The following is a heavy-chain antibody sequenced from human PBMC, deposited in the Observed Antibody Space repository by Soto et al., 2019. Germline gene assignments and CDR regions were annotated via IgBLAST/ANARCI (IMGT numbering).Heavy chain of an antibody. J-gene: IGHJ6*01. CDR2: IIPIFGTA. CDR1: GCTFSSYA. V-gene: IGHV1-69*13. Sequence: SVKVSCKASGCTFSSYAISWVRQAPGQGLEWMGGIIPIFGTANYAQKFQGRVTITADESTSTAYMELSSLRSEDTAVYYCARASHRYCNSTSCNGYGMELWGQGTTVTVTS. CDR3: ARASHRYCNSTSCNGYGMEL. D-gene: IGHD2-2*01.